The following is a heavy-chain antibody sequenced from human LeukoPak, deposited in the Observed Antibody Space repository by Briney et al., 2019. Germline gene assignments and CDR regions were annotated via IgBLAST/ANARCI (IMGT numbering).Heavy chain of an antibody. J-gene: IGHJ4*02. CDR2: ISGSGGST. V-gene: IGHV3-23*01. CDR3: AKGTILTGYPDYFDY. D-gene: IGHD3-9*01. CDR1: GFTFSSYA. Sequence: GGSLRLSCAASGFTFSSYAMSWVRQAPGKGLEWVSAISGSGGSTYYADSVKGRFTISRDNSKNTLYLQMNSLRAEDTAVYYCAKGTILTGYPDYFDYWGQGTLVTVSS.